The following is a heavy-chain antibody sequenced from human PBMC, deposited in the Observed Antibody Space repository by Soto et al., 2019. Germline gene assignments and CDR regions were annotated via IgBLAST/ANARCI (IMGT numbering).Heavy chain of an antibody. Sequence: EVQLLESGGGLVQPGGSLRLSCAASGFTFSTYAMSWVRQAPGKGLEWVSAISGSGGSTYYADSVKGRFTISRDNSKNTLYLQMNSLRAEDTAVYYCAKDRMAFGGVIGIWCQGTLVTVSS. D-gene: IGHD3-16*02. CDR1: GFTFSTYA. J-gene: IGHJ4*02. CDR3: AKDRMAFGGVIGI. V-gene: IGHV3-23*01. CDR2: ISGSGGST.